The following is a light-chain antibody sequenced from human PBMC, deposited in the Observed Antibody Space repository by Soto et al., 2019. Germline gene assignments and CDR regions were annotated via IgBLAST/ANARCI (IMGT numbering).Light chain of an antibody. CDR1: QSVSSSY. J-gene: IGKJ2*01. CDR3: QQYGRSPPFA. Sequence: EIVLTQSPGTLSLSPGERATLSCRASQSVSSSYLAWYQQKPGQAPRLLIYAASNRATGIPARFSGSGSGTDFTLTISSLEPEDFAVYFCQQYGRSPPFAFGQGTKVDIK. CDR2: AAS. V-gene: IGKV3-20*01.